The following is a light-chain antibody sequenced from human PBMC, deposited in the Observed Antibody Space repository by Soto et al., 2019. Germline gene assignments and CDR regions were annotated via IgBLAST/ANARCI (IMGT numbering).Light chain of an antibody. CDR3: CSYVGSDTSFV. V-gene: IGLV2-11*01. J-gene: IGLJ1*01. CDR2: DVS. Sequence: QSVLTQPRSVSGSPGQSVTITCTGTTSDVGGYNFVSWYQQRPGKVPKLMIYDVSIRPSGVPDRFSGSKSGNTASLTISGLQAEDEADYYCCSYVGSDTSFVFGSGTKV. CDR1: TSDVGGYNF.